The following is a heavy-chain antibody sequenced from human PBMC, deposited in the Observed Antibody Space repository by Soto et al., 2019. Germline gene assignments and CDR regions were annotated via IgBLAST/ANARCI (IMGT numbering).Heavy chain of an antibody. D-gene: IGHD1-26*01. CDR2: ISGSGGST. V-gene: IGHV3-23*01. Sequence: EVQLLESGGGLVQPGGSLRLSCAASGFTFSSYAMRWVRQAPVKGLEWVSAISGSGGSTYYADSVKGRFTISRDNSKNTLYLQMNNLRAEDTAVYYCARRGSGSYYDYWGQGTLVPVSS. CDR1: GFTFSSYA. CDR3: ARRGSGSYYDY. J-gene: IGHJ4*02.